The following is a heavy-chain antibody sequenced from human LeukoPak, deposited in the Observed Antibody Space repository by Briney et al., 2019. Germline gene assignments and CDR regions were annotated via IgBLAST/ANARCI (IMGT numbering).Heavy chain of an antibody. CDR2: IIPIFGTA. CDR3: ARAPRGSLYDYVWGSYRYTLDY. J-gene: IGHJ4*02. Sequence: ASVNVSCKASGGTFSSYAISWVRQAPGQGLEWMGGIIPIFGTANYAQKFQGRVTITADESTSTAYMELSSLRSEDTAVYYCARAPRGSLYDYVWGSYRYTLDYWGQGTLVTVSS. D-gene: IGHD3-16*02. V-gene: IGHV1-69*13. CDR1: GGTFSSYA.